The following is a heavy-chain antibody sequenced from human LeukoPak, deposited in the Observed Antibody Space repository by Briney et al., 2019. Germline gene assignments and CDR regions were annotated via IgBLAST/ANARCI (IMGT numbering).Heavy chain of an antibody. V-gene: IGHV3-23*01. Sequence: ETLSLTCAVYGGSFSGYYWSWVRQAPGKGLEWVSAISGSGGSTYYADSVKGRFTISRDNSKNTLYLQMNSLRAEDTAVYYCAKSRGGSSYDAFDIWGQGTVVAVSS. CDR3: AKSRGGSSYDAFDI. CDR1: GGSFSGYY. D-gene: IGHD6-13*01. CDR2: ISGSGGST. J-gene: IGHJ3*02.